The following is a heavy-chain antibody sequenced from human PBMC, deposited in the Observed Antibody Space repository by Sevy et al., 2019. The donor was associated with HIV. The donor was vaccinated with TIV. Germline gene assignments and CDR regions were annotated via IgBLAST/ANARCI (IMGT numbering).Heavy chain of an antibody. D-gene: IGHD3-22*01. J-gene: IGHJ4*02. CDR2: ISGSGGST. V-gene: IGHV3-23*01. CDR1: GFTFSSYA. CDR3: AKESPGYNYDSSGSLDY. Sequence: GGSLRLSCAASGFTFSSYAMSWVRQAPGKGLEWVSAISGSGGSTYYADSVEGRFTISRDNSKNTLYLQMNSLGAEDTAVYYCAKESPGYNYDSSGSLDYWGQGTLVTVSS.